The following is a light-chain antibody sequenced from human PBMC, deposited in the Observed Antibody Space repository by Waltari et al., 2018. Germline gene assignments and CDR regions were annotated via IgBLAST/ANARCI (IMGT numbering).Light chain of an antibody. CDR3: QQYNNWPPDYT. J-gene: IGKJ2*01. V-gene: IGKV3-15*01. Sequence: EIVMTQSPATLSVSPGERATPSCRASQSVSSNLAWYQQKPGQAPRLLIYGASTRATGIPARFSGSGSGTEFTLTISSLQSEDFAVYYCQQYNNWPPDYTFGQGTKLEIK. CDR1: QSVSSN. CDR2: GAS.